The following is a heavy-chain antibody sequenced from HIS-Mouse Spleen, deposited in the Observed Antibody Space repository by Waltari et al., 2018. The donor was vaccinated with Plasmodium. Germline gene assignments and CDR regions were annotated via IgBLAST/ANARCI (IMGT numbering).Heavy chain of an antibody. J-gene: IGHJ3*02. CDR2: IYYSGST. D-gene: IGHD6-13*01. CDR1: GGSISSYY. V-gene: IGHV4-59*01. CDR3: ARDGYSSSWYPFDI. Sequence: QVQLQESGPGLVKPSETLSLTCTVSGGSISSYYWSWIRQPPGKGLEWIWYIYYSGSTNYNPSLKSRVTISVDTSKNQFSLKLSSVTAADTAVYYCARDGYSSSWYPFDIWGQGTMVTVSS.